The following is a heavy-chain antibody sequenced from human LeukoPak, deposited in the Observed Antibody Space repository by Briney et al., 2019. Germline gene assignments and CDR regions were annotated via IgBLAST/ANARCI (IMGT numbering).Heavy chain of an antibody. D-gene: IGHD2-2*02. V-gene: IGHV1-18*01. CDR2: ISAYSGNT. Sequence: ASVKVSCKASGYTFTSYGISWVRQAPGQGLEWMGWISAYSGNTNYAQKLQGRVTMTTDTSTSTAYMELRSLRSDDTAVYYCASTTVVVPAAIEYYYYGMDVWGQGTTVTVSS. J-gene: IGHJ6*02. CDR1: GYTFTSYG. CDR3: ASTTVVVPAAIEYYYYGMDV.